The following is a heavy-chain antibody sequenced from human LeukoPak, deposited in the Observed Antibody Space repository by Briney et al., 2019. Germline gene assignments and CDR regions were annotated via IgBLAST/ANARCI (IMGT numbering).Heavy chain of an antibody. CDR1: GFSFDDYA. V-gene: IGHV3-43*02. J-gene: IGHJ3*02. CDR2: ISGDGGST. CDR3: ARGVVVTGLMDI. D-gene: IGHD2-15*01. Sequence: PGGSLRLSCAAPGFSFDDYAIHWVRQAPAKGLEWVSLISGDGGSTFYADSVKGRFTISRDNAKNSLYLQMNSLRDDDTAVYYCARGVVVTGLMDIWGQGTMVTVSS.